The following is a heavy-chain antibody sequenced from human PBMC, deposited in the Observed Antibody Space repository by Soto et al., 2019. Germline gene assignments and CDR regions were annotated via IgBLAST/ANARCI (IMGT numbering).Heavy chain of an antibody. CDR2: ISYDGSNK. CDR3: AKDSDDSSGYYYVTYYYGMGV. V-gene: IGHV3-30*18. Sequence: GGSLRLSCAASGFTFSSYGMHWVRQAPGKGLEWVAVISYDGSNKYYADSVKGRFTISRDNPKNTLYLQMNSLRAEDTAVYYCAKDSDDSSGYYYVTYYYGMGVWGQGTTVTVSS. D-gene: IGHD3-22*01. CDR1: GFTFSSYG. J-gene: IGHJ6*02.